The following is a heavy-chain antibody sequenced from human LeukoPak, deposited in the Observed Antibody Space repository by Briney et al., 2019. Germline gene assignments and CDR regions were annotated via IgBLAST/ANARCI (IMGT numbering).Heavy chain of an antibody. J-gene: IGHJ4*02. Sequence: SETLSLTCTVSGGSISSSSYYWGWIRQPPGKGLEWIGSIYYSGSTYYNPSLKSRVTISVDTSKNQFSLKLSSVTAADTAVYYCAREAAAGLDFDYWGQGTLVTVSS. CDR1: GGSISSSSYY. D-gene: IGHD6-13*01. CDR2: IYYSGST. V-gene: IGHV4-39*07. CDR3: AREAAAGLDFDY.